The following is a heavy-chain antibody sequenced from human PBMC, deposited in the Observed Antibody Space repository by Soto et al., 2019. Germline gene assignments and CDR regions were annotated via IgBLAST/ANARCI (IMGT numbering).Heavy chain of an antibody. Sequence: AAVKVSCKASGYTFTGYYIHWVREAPGQGLEWMGWINPQTGGTSYGQKFQGRVTLSRDTSINTAYLELSRLRFDDAAVYFCARERYQVISDGMDVWGQGTTVTVSS. J-gene: IGHJ6*02. V-gene: IGHV1-2*02. CDR3: ARERYQVISDGMDV. CDR1: GYTFTGYY. CDR2: INPQTGGT. D-gene: IGHD2-2*01.